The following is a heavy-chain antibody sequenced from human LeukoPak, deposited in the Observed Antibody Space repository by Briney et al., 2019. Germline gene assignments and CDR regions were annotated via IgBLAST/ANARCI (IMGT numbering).Heavy chain of an antibody. CDR1: RFTLSNFA. CDR2: ISDGGGST. V-gene: IGHV3-23*01. Sequence: GGALRHSRATSRFTLSNFAISSGRRAPAGGREWVSDISDGGGSTVYADSVKDRFSISRDNSKNSLYLEMNSLRAEDTAIYYCATFSSLGDRGDWGQGTMVTVSS. CDR3: ATFSSLGDRGD. J-gene: IGHJ4*02. D-gene: IGHD3-16*01.